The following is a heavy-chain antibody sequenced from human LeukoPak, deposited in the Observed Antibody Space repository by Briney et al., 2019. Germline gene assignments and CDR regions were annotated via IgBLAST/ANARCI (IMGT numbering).Heavy chain of an antibody. CDR2: IHRSGSTI. Sequence: GKSLRLSCAASGFTFSAYWMSWVRQAPGKGLEWISYIHRSGSTIYYADSVKGRFTISRDSAKNSLYLQMNSLRAEDTAVYFCADNLSRWGQGTLVTVSS. V-gene: IGHV3-48*04. J-gene: IGHJ4*02. CDR1: GFTFSAYW. CDR3: ADNLSR. D-gene: IGHD1-1*01.